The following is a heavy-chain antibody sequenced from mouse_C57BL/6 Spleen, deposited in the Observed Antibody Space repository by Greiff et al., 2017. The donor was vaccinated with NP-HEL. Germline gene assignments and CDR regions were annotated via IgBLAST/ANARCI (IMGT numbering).Heavy chain of an antibody. D-gene: IGHD2-3*01. V-gene: IGHV1-64*01. CDR2: IHPNSGST. J-gene: IGHJ4*01. CDR3: AREIYDGYYNAMDY. Sequence: VQGVESGAELVKPGASVKLSCKASGYTFTSYWMHWVKQRPGQGLEWIGMIHPNSGSTNYNEKFKSKATLTVDKSSSTAYMQLSSLTSEDSAVYYCAREIYDGYYNAMDYWGQGTSVTVSS. CDR1: GYTFTSYW.